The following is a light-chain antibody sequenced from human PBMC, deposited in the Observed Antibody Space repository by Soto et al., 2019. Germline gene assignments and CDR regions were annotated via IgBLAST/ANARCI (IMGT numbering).Light chain of an antibody. CDR3: QQYNSYSQT. CDR2: DAS. V-gene: IGKV1-5*01. Sequence: MTQSPLSLPVTPGEPASISCRSSQSLLHSNGYNYLAWYQQKPGKAPKLLIYDASSLESGVPSRFSGSGSGTEFTLTISSLQPDDFATYYCQQYNSYSQTFGQGTRLEIK. J-gene: IGKJ5*01. CDR1: QSLLHSNGYNY.